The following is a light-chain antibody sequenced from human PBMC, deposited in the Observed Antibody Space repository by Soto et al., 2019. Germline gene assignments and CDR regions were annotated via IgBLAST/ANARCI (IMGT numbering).Light chain of an antibody. V-gene: IGKV1-5*01. Sequence: DIQITQSPSMLSASVGDRVTMACRASQSIRRWLAWYQQKPGKAPKFLIYDVSTLESGVPSRFSGSGSGTEFTLTISSLQPEDFSTYYCQQYDSYPLTFGGGTKVDIK. CDR3: QQYDSYPLT. CDR1: QSIRRW. CDR2: DVS. J-gene: IGKJ4*01.